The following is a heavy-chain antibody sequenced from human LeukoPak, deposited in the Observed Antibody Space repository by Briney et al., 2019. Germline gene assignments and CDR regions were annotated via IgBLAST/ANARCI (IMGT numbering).Heavy chain of an antibody. CDR2: ISGSGGST. V-gene: IGHV3-23*01. Sequence: GGSLRLSCAASGFTFSSYAMSWVRQAPGKGLEWVSAISGSGGSTYYADSVKGRFTISRDNAKNSLYLQMNSLRAEDTAVYYCARANIWFGESTFDYWGQGTLVTVSS. CDR1: GFTFSSYA. D-gene: IGHD3-10*01. CDR3: ARANIWFGESTFDY. J-gene: IGHJ4*02.